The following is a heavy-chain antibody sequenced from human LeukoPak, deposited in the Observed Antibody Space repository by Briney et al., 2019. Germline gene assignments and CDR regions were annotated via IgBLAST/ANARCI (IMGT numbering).Heavy chain of an antibody. J-gene: IGHJ4*02. Sequence: PSETLSLTCTVSGGTVSVQYWSLVRQPPGKGLEWIGCINYSGSTSSNPSLKGRVTMSVDTSKNQFSLKLSSVTAADTAVYCCVSDKGWLQFDSWGQGTLVSVSS. D-gene: IGHD5-24*01. CDR2: INYSGST. V-gene: IGHV4-59*02. CDR1: GGTVSVQY. CDR3: VSDKGWLQFDS.